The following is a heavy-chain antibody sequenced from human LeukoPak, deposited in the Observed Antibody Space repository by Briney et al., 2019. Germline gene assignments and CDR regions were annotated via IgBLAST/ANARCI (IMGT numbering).Heavy chain of an antibody. V-gene: IGHV4-61*02. CDR2: VYPSGST. CDR1: GGSISSSNYY. J-gene: IGHJ4*02. CDR3: ARDSVDYGSGSYYRHFDY. Sequence: PSETLSLTCTVSGGSISSSNYYWNWIRQPAGKGLEWIGRVYPSGSTNYNPSLKSRVTVSVDTPKNQFSLKLTSVTAADTAVYYCARDSVDYGSGSYYRHFDYWGQGTLVTVSS. D-gene: IGHD3-10*01.